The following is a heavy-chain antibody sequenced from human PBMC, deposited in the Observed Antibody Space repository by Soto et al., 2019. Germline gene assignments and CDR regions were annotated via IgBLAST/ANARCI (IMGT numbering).Heavy chain of an antibody. J-gene: IGHJ3*02. D-gene: IGHD2-15*01. CDR1: GYTFTGYY. CDR2: INPNSGGT. CDR3: ASRSEVKYSGAFDI. V-gene: IGHV1-2*02. Sequence: GASVKVSCKASGYTFTGYYMHWVRQAPGQGLEWMGWINPNSGGTNYAQKFQGRVTMTRDTSISTAYMELSRLRSDDTAVYYRASRSEVKYSGAFDIWGQGXMVTV.